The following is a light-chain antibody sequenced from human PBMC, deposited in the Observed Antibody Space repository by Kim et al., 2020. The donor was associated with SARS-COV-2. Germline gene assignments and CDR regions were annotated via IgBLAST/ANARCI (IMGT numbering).Light chain of an antibody. CDR1: KLGDKY. Sequence: SHELTQPPSVSVSPGQTASITCYGDKLGDKYACWYQQKPGQSPVLVIYQDTKRPSGIHERFSGSNSGNTATLTISGTQAMDEADYYCQAWDSSTVVFGGG. CDR3: QAWDSSTVV. CDR2: QDT. J-gene: IGLJ2*01. V-gene: IGLV3-1*01.